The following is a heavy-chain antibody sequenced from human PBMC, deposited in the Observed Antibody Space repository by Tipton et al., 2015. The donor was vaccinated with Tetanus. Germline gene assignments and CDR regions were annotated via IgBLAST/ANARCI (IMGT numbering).Heavy chain of an antibody. CDR3: ARFSYDSGGFYSSFDY. D-gene: IGHD3-22*01. CDR1: GGSISRFY. CDR2: VYYSGST. J-gene: IGHJ4*02. V-gene: IGHV4-59*01. Sequence: TLSLTCSISGGSISRFYWGWIRQPPGKGLEWIGHVYYSGSTNYNASLKSRMTMSVDMTNDQFSLRLTSVTAADTAIYYCARFSYDSGGFYSSFDYWGRGTLVTVSS.